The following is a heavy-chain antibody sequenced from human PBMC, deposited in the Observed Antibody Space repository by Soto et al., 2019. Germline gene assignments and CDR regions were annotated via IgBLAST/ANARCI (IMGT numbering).Heavy chain of an antibody. CDR3: ARYSCGSTSCYGLDY. D-gene: IGHD2-2*01. J-gene: IGHJ4*02. Sequence: GESLKISCHGSGYRFTSYWIGWVRQMPGKGLEWMGIIYPGDSDTRYSPSFQGQVTISADKSISTAYLQWSSLKASDTAMYYCARYSCGSTSCYGLDYWGQGTLVTVSS. CDR1: GYRFTSYW. V-gene: IGHV5-51*01. CDR2: IYPGDSDT.